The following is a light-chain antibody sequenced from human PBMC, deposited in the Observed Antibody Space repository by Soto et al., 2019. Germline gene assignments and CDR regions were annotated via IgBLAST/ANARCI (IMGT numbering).Light chain of an antibody. V-gene: IGLV4-69*01. Sequence: QAVLTQSPSASASLGASVKLTCTLSSGHSSYAIAWHQQQPEKGPRYLMKLNSDGSHSKGDGIPDRFSGSSSGAERYLTISSRQSEDEADYYCQTWGSGTVVFGGGTKVTV. CDR1: SGHSSYA. CDR2: LNSDGSH. CDR3: QTWGSGTVV. J-gene: IGLJ2*01.